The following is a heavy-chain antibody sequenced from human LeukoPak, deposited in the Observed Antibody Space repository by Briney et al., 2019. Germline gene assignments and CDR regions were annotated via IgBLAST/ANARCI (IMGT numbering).Heavy chain of an antibody. CDR1: GFTFSSYA. CDR2: ISGSGGST. J-gene: IGHJ4*02. Sequence: GGSLRLSCAASGFTFSSYAMSWVRQAPGKGLEWVSAISGSGGSTYYADSVMGRFTISRDNSKNTLYLQMNSLRAEDTAVYYCAKDHYYYDSSGPDYWGQGTLVTVSS. V-gene: IGHV3-23*01. D-gene: IGHD3-22*01. CDR3: AKDHYYYDSSGPDY.